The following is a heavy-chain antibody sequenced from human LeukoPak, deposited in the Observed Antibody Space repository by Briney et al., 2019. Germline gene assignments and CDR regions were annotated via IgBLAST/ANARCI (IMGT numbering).Heavy chain of an antibody. CDR3: ASRTIGTYDAFDI. V-gene: IGHV3-48*04. J-gene: IGHJ3*02. CDR1: GFTFSSYR. D-gene: IGHD1-1*01. Sequence: PGGSLRLSCAASGFTFSSYRINWVRQAPGTGLEWISYISSGSSNIYYADSVKGRFTISRDNAKNSLYLQMNSLRAEDTAVYYCASRTIGTYDAFDIWGQGTMVTVSA. CDR2: ISSGSSNI.